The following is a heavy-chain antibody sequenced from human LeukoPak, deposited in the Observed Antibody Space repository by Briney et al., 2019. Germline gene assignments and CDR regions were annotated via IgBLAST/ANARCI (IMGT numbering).Heavy chain of an antibody. Sequence: GGSLRLSCAGSGFTFSNYGFHWVRQAPGKGLEWVAVISHDGTNKRYADSVKGRFTISRDDSKNTLYLQMNSLRVEDTAIYYCAKVYIRTWYILDYWGRGTLVTVSS. D-gene: IGHD3-10*01. CDR3: AKVYIRTWYILDY. V-gene: IGHV3-30*18. CDR1: GFTFSNYG. J-gene: IGHJ4*02. CDR2: ISHDGTNK.